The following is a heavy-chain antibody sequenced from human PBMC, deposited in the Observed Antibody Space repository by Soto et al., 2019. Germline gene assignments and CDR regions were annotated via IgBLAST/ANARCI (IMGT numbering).Heavy chain of an antibody. CDR2: IFYTGNT. Sequence: SETLSLTFNVSGGPISSYYWSWIRQSPGKGLEWIGQIFYTGNTNYNPSLKSRVTMSVDIPKKQFSLKLRSVTTADTAIYFCARNNVRGVSNSYNWMDPWGQGTLVT. D-gene: IGHD3-10*01. CDR1: GGPISSYY. V-gene: IGHV4-59*01. CDR3: ARNNVRGVSNSYNWMDP. J-gene: IGHJ5*02.